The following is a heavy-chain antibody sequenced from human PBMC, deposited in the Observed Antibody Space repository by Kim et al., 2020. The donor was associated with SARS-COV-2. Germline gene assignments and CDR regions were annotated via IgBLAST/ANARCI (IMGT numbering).Heavy chain of an antibody. Sequence: SETLSLTCTVSGGSISSYYWSWIRQPPGKGLEWIGYIYYSGSTNYNPSLKSRVTITVDTSKNQFALKLSSVTAADTAVYYCARAGYGTMVRGVISPQPEKYYYYYYDMDVCGQGTTVTVSS. J-gene: IGHJ6*02. V-gene: IGHV4-59*01. CDR3: ARAGYGTMVRGVISPQPEKYYYYYYDMDV. CDR2: IYYSGST. CDR1: GGSISSYY. D-gene: IGHD3-10*01.